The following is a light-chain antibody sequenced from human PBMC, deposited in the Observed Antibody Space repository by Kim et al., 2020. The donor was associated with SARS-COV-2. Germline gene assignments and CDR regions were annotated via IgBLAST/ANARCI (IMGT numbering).Light chain of an antibody. CDR2: HDS. Sequence: GPEKPAGITWGENNIESKGVHWYHQKPGPAPVVIFYHDSDRPSGIPERFSGSTSGNTATLTISRVEAGDEADYYCQVWDSGSAYVFGTGTKVTVL. CDR3: QVWDSGSAYV. CDR1: NIESKG. V-gene: IGLV3-21*03. J-gene: IGLJ1*01.